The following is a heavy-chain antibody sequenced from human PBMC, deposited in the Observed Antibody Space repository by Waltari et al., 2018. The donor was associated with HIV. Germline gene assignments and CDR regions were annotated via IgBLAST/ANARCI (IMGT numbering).Heavy chain of an antibody. D-gene: IGHD3-10*01. CDR1: GYTFTGYY. CDR3: TRVGFGSGTYYFPGGY. V-gene: IGHV1-2*02. CDR2: INPNSGDT. J-gene: IGHJ4*02. Sequence: QVQLVQSGAEVKSPGDSVKVSCKASGYTFTGYYIHWVRQAPGQGLEWMGWINPNSGDTNYEQKFQGRVIMTRDTSINTVYMELSRLTSDDTAVYYCTRVGFGSGTYYFPGGYWGQGTLVTVSS.